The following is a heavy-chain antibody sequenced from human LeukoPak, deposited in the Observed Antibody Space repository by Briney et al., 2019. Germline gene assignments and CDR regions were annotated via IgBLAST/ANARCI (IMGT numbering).Heavy chain of an antibody. CDR3: AGVRRGGWYVNWIAP. V-gene: IGHV4-30-4*01. D-gene: IGHD6-19*01. J-gene: IGHJ5*02. Sequence: PSQTLSLTRTVSVGSISSGDYYWSWIRHPPGKGLEWSGYIYYSGRTYYNPSLKSRVTISVDTSKNQFSLKLSSVTAADTAVYYCAGVRRGGWYVNWIAPWGQGTLVTVSS. CDR1: VGSISSGDYY. CDR2: IYYSGRT.